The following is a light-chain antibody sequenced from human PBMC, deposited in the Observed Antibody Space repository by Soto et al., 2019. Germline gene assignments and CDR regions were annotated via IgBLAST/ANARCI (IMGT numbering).Light chain of an antibody. J-gene: IGLJ2*01. CDR3: SSYTTTSTAV. V-gene: IGLV2-14*01. CDR2: EVS. Sequence: QSALTQPASVSGSPGQSITVSCTGTSSDIGGHNYVSWYQQHPGKAPKLIIYEVSNRPSGVSNRFSGSKSGNTASLTVSGLQAEDEADYYCSSYTTTSTAVFGGGTKLTVL. CDR1: SSDIGGHNY.